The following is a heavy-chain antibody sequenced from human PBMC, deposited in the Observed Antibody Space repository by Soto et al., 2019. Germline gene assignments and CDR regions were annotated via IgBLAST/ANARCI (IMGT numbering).Heavy chain of an antibody. D-gene: IGHD2-21*02. V-gene: IGHV3-33*01. CDR3: ARALRAYCGGDCYPFAPDKYYYYYGMDV. CDR1: GVTFSSYG. J-gene: IGHJ6*02. CDR2: IWYDGSNK. Sequence: GGSLRLSCAASGVTFSSYGMHWVRQAPGKGLGWVAVIWYDGSNKYYADSVKGRFTISRDNSKNTLYLQMNSLRAEDTAVYYCARALRAYCGGDCYPFAPDKYYYYYGMDVWGQGTTVTVSS.